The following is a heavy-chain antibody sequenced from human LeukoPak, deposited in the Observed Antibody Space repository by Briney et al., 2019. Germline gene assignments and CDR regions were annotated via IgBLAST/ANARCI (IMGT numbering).Heavy chain of an antibody. CDR1: GGTFSTYG. CDR2: IFPKFGTS. J-gene: IGHJ4*02. D-gene: IGHD6-13*01. V-gene: IGHV1-69*13. CDR3: ARREVAAPGGDYFDY. Sequence: SVKVSCKSSGGTFSTYGFTWVRQAPGQGLEWMGWIFPKFGTSNYAQRFQGRVTITADESTNTAYMEMRSLRSDDTAVYYCARREVAAPGGDYFDYWGQGTLVTVYS.